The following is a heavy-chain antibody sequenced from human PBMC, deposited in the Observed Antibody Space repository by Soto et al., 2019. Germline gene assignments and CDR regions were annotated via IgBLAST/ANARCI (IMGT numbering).Heavy chain of an antibody. D-gene: IGHD1-20*01. CDR1: GYTFTTYW. J-gene: IGHJ4*02. Sequence: GESLKISCKGSGYTFTTYWITWVRQTPGKGLEWMGRIDPGNSYTSYNPSFQGHVTLSADMSISTAYLQWSGLKASDTAMYYCARYKGLGPMPFDYWGQGPMLTVYS. CDR3: ARYKGLGPMPFDY. V-gene: IGHV5-10-1*01. CDR2: IDPGNSYT.